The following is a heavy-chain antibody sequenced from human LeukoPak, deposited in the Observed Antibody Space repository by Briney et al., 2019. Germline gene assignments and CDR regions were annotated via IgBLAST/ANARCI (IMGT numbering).Heavy chain of an antibody. CDR2: IYTSGST. V-gene: IGHV4-61*02. J-gene: IGHJ3*02. Sequence: KPSETLSLTCTVFGGFVSSGSYYWSWIRQPAGKGLGWIGRIYTSGSTNYNPSLKSRVTISVDTSKNQFSLKLSSVTAADTAVYYCARERPQGNPTGDKDAFDIWGQGTMVTVSS. CDR1: GGFVSSGSYY. D-gene: IGHD1-14*01. CDR3: ARERPQGNPTGDKDAFDI.